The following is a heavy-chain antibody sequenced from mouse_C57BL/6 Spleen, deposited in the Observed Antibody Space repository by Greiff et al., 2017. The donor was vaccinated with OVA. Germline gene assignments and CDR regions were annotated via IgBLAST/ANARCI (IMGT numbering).Heavy chain of an antibody. Sequence: VQVVESGPGLVQPSQCLSITCTVSGFSLTSYGVHWVRQSPGKGLEWLGVIWSGGSTDYNAAFISRLSISKDNAKVPVFVQMNSLHANVSAIYFCSRTSYDEGYSFDDWGQGTTLTVSS. CDR3: SRTSYDEGYSFDD. D-gene: IGHD2-12*01. CDR2: IWSGGST. V-gene: IGHV2-2*02. J-gene: IGHJ2*01. CDR1: GFSLTSYG.